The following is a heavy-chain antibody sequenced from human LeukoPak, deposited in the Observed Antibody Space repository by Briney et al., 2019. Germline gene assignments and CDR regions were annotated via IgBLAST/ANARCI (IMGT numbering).Heavy chain of an antibody. CDR3: AKGDTAMDPTLDY. J-gene: IGHJ4*02. CDR2: ISWDDSST. V-gene: IGHV3-43*01. D-gene: IGHD5-18*01. Sequence: GGSLRLSCAASGFTFDDYAMHWVRQAPGKGLEWVSLISWDDSSTYYVDSVKGRFTISRDNSKNSLYLQMNSLRTEDTALYYCAKGDTAMDPTLDYWGQGTLVTVSS. CDR1: GFTFDDYA.